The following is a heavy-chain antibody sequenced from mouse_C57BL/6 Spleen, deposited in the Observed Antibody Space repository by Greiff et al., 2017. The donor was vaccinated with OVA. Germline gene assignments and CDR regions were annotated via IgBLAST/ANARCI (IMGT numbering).Heavy chain of an antibody. J-gene: IGHJ1*03. CDR3: ARHGDSQYYCSSYGGYFDV. V-gene: IGHV5-12*01. CDR1: GFTFSDSY. CDR2: ISNGGGST. D-gene: IGHD1-1*01. Sequence: EVKLVESGGGLVQPGGSLKLSCAASGFTFSDSYMYWVRQTPEQRLEWVAYISNGGGSTYYPDTVQGRFTISRDNAKNTLYLQMSRLKSEDTAMYYCARHGDSQYYCSSYGGYFDVWGTGTTVTVSS.